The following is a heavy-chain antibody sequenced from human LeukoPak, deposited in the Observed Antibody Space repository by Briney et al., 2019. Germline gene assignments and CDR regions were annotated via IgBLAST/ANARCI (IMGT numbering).Heavy chain of an antibody. J-gene: IGHJ4*02. CDR1: GYSFTSYW. Sequence: GESLKISCKGSGYSFTSYWIGWVRQMPGKSLEWMGIIYPGDSDTRYSPSFQGQVTISADKSISTAYLQWSSLKASDTAMYYCARSLRAETTVTTSFDYWGQGTLVTVSS. CDR3: ARSLRAETTVTTSFDY. V-gene: IGHV5-51*01. D-gene: IGHD4-17*01. CDR2: IYPGDSDT.